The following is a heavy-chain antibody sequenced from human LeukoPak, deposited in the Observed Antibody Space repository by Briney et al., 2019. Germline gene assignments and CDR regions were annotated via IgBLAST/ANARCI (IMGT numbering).Heavy chain of an antibody. CDR1: GFTFSSYS. J-gene: IGHJ2*01. Sequence: GGSLRLSCAASGFTFSSYSMNWVRQAPGKGLEWVSSISSSSSYIYYADSVKGRFTISRDNAKNSLYLQMNSRRPEDTPVYYCARGRWELRYFDLWGRGTLVTVS. CDR3: ARGRWELRYFDL. V-gene: IGHV3-21*01. CDR2: ISSSSSYI. D-gene: IGHD1-26*01.